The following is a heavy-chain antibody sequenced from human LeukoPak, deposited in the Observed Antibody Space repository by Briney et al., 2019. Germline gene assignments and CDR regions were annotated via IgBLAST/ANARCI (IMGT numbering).Heavy chain of an antibody. CDR2: IYSSGHT. CDR3: ARRDGYNPGNAFDI. V-gene: IGHV4-4*07. Sequence: SETLSLTCTVSGGSMCNYYWSWIRQPAGKGLEWIGRIYSSGHTTYNPSLKSRVTMLVDTSKNQFSLKLSSVTAADTAVYYCARRDGYNPGNAFDIWGQGTMVTVSS. CDR1: GGSMCNYY. J-gene: IGHJ3*02. D-gene: IGHD5-24*01.